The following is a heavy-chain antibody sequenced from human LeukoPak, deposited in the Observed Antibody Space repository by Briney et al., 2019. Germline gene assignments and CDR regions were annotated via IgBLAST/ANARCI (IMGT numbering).Heavy chain of an antibody. CDR2: ISGSGGST. Sequence: SGGSLRLSCAASGFTFSGYAMSWVRQAPGKGLEWVSAISGSGGSTYYADSVKGRFTISRDNSKNTLYLQMNSLRAEDTAVSYCAKAIVGATPFDYWGQGTLVTVSS. D-gene: IGHD1-26*01. J-gene: IGHJ4*02. CDR1: GFTFSGYA. V-gene: IGHV3-23*01. CDR3: AKAIVGATPFDY.